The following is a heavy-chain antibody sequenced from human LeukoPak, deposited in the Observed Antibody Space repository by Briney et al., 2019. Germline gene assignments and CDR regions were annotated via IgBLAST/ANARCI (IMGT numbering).Heavy chain of an antibody. CDR3: AKDSHSQQLVTEYFDY. CDR2: MSYDGSNK. J-gene: IGHJ4*02. CDR1: GFTFSSYG. D-gene: IGHD6-13*01. Sequence: GRSLRLSCAASGFTFSSYGMHWVRQAPGKGLEWVAVMSYDGSNKYYADSVKGRFTISRDNSKNTLYLQMNSLRAEDTAVYYCAKDSHSQQLVTEYFDYWGQGTLVTVSS. V-gene: IGHV3-30*18.